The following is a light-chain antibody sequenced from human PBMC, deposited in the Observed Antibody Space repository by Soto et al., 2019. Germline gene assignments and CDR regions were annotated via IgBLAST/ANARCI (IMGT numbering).Light chain of an antibody. CDR2: EDD. V-gene: IGLV6-57*04. Sequence: FMLTQPHSVSESPGKTVTISCTRSSGSIGSNSVQWYRQRPGSAPTIVIYEDDQRPSGAPNRFAGSIDRSSNSASLTISGLQTEDEADYYCQSYDTNTVVFGGGTKLTVL. CDR1: SGSIGSNS. J-gene: IGLJ2*01. CDR3: QSYDTNTVV.